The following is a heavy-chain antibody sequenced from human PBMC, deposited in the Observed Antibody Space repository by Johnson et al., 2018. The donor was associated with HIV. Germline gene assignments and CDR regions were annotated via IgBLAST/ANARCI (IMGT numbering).Heavy chain of an antibody. D-gene: IGHD5-18*01. CDR2: IKSKTDGGTT. J-gene: IGHJ3*02. Sequence: EVQLVESGGGVVQPGGSLRLSCAASQFIFSNYYMNCVRQAPGKGLEWVGRIKSKTDGGTTDYAAPVKGRFTISRDDSKNTLYLQMNSLKTEDTAVYYCTNPDTAMATGAFDIWGQGTMVTVSS. CDR1: QFIFSNYY. V-gene: IGHV3-15*01. CDR3: TNPDTAMATGAFDI.